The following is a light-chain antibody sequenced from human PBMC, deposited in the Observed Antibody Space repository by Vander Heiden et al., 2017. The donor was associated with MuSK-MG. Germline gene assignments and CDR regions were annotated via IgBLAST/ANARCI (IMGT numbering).Light chain of an antibody. V-gene: IGKV3-11*01. CDR1: QSVSTY. J-gene: IGKJ4*01. CDR2: DTS. CDR3: QQRVNWPLT. Sequence: EIVLTQSPATLSLSPGERATLSCRASQSVSTYLAWYQQKPGQAPRLLIYDTSRRATGIPARFSGSGSGTDFTIAISSLEPEDFAVYYCQQRVNWPLTFGGGTKVEIK.